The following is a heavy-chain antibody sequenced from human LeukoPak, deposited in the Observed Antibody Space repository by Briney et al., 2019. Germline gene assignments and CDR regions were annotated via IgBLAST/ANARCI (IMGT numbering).Heavy chain of an antibody. CDR1: GGTFSSYA. CDR2: IIPIFGTA. CDR3: ARESGGGFDY. J-gene: IGHJ4*02. D-gene: IGHD5-12*01. Sequence: ASVKVSCKASGGTFSSYAISWVRQAPGQGLEWMGGIIPIFGTANYAQRFQGRVTITADESMSTAYMELSSLRSEDTAVYYCARESGGGFDYWGQGTLVTVSS. V-gene: IGHV1-69*13.